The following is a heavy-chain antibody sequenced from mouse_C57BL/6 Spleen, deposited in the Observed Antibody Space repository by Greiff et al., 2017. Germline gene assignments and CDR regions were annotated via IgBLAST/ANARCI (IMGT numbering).Heavy chain of an antibody. CDR2: IYPRNGGT. Sequence: QVQLQQPGTELVKPGASVKLSCKASGYTFTSYWMHWVKQRPGQGLEWIGNIYPRNGGTNYNEKFKSKATLTADKSSSTAYMQLSRLTSEDFAVYYCSRYGGYAMDYWGQGTSVTVSA. V-gene: IGHV1-53*01. CDR3: SRYGGYAMDY. D-gene: IGHD1-1*02. CDR1: GYTFTSYW. J-gene: IGHJ4*01.